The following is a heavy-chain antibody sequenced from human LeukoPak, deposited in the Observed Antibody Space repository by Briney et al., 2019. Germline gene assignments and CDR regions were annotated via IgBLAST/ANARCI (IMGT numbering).Heavy chain of an antibody. J-gene: IGHJ6*03. V-gene: IGHV4-34*01. CDR3: ARGRSSMVRGYYYYYMDV. CDR2: INHSGST. CDR1: GGSFSGYY. Sequence: SETLSLTCAVYGGSFSGYYWSWIRQPPGKGLEWIGEINHSGSTNYNPSLKSRVTISVDTSKNQFSLKLSSVTAADTAVYYCARGRSSMVRGYYYYYMDVWGKGTTVTTSS. D-gene: IGHD3-10*01.